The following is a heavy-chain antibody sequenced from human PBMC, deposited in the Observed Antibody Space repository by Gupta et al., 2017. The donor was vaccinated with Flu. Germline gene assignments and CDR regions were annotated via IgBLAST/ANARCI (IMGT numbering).Heavy chain of an antibody. V-gene: IGHV1-69*01. Sequence: QVPLVQSGAEVKKPGSSVKVSCKASGGTFSSYAISWVRQAPGQGLEWMGGIIPIFGTANYAQKCQGRVTITADESTSTAYRELSSLRSEDTAVYYCATRGTYYDSSVSYYGMDVWCQGTTVTVSS. D-gene: IGHD3-22*01. J-gene: IGHJ6*02. CDR3: ATRGTYYDSSVSYYGMDV. CDR1: GGTFSSYA. CDR2: IIPIFGTA.